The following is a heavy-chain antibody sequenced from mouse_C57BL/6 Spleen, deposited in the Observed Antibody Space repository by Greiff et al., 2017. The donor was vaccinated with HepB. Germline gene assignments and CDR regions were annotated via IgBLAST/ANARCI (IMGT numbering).Heavy chain of an antibody. CDR1: GYTFTSYW. V-gene: IGHV1-55*01. D-gene: IGHD1-1*01. Sequence: QVQLQQPGAELVKPGASVKMSCKASGYTFTSYWITWVKQRPGQGLEWIGDIYPGSGSTNYNEKFKSKATLTVDTSSSTAYMQLSSLTSEDSAVYHCASHYGSSYVGAMDYWGQGTSVTVSS. CDR2: IYPGSGST. J-gene: IGHJ4*01. CDR3: ASHYGSSYVGAMDY.